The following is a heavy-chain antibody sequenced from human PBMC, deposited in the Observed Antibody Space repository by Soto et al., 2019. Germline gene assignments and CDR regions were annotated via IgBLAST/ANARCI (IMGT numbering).Heavy chain of an antibody. CDR1: GGSISRYY. CDR2: AYYSGDT. D-gene: IGHD2-8*01. V-gene: IGHV4-59*01. CDR3: ARDRSTYGGGGTGEVKENWLDP. Sequence: SETLSLTCSVSGGSISRYYWSWIRQPPGKGLEWIGYAYYSGDTGYNPSLKSRVTMAVDTSKNQVSLKLSSVTAADTAVYYCARDRSTYGGGGTGEVKENWLDPWGQGALVT. J-gene: IGHJ5*02.